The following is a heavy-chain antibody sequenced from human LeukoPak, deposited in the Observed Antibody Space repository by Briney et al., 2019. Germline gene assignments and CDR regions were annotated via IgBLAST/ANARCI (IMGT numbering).Heavy chain of an antibody. Sequence: SGTLSLTCAVSGGSIGSSNWGSWVRQPPGKGLGWIGEIYHSGSTNYNPSLKSRVTISVDKSKNQFSLKLSSVTAADTAVYYCARVGSSSWYTERTDYWGQGTLVTVSS. CDR1: GGSIGSSNW. V-gene: IGHV4-4*02. CDR3: ARVGSSSWYTERTDY. J-gene: IGHJ4*02. D-gene: IGHD6-13*01. CDR2: IYHSGST.